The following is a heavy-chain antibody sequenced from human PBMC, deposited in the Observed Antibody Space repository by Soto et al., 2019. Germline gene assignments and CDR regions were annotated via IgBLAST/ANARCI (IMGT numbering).Heavy chain of an antibody. CDR2: ISAYNGNT. CDR1: GYTFTSYG. CDR3: ARYSSSWPNYYYYGMDV. Sequence: QVQLVQSGAEVKKPGASVKVSCKASGYTFTSYGISWVRQAPGQGLEWMGWISAYNGNTNYAQKLQGRVTMTTATSTSTAYMELRSLRSDDTAVYYCARYSSSWPNYYYYGMDVWGQGTTVTVSS. D-gene: IGHD6-13*01. J-gene: IGHJ6*02. V-gene: IGHV1-18*01.